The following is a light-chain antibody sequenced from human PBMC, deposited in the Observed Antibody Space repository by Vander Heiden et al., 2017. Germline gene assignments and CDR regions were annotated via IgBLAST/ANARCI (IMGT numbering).Light chain of an antibody. CDR1: ENINTL. J-gene: IGKJ5*01. CDR3: QQTTIFPRT. V-gene: IGKV1D-12*01. CDR2: TAT. Sequence: DIQIHQPPSSVSAFVGDRVTITCRASENINTLLAWYQQKPGKAPKLLIYTATGLQSGVPSRFSGSGSGTDFTLTIDNLQPEDFATYYCQQTTIFPRTFGQGTRLEIK.